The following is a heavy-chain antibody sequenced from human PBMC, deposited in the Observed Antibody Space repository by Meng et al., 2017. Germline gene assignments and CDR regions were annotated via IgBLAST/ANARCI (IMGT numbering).Heavy chain of an antibody. CDR2: INPNSGGT. D-gene: IGHD5-12*01. Sequence: GQLVQSGGEVKKPGASVKVSCNASGYTFTGYYMHWVRQAPGQGLEWMGRINPNSGGTNYAQKFQGRVTMTRDTSISTAYMELSRLRSDDTAVYYCARSIVATMVFDYWGQGTLVTVSS. J-gene: IGHJ4*02. CDR3: ARSIVATMVFDY. V-gene: IGHV1-2*06. CDR1: GYTFTGYY.